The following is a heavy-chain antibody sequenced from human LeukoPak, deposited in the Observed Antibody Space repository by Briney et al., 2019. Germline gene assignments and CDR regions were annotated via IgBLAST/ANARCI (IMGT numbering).Heavy chain of an antibody. Sequence: GGSLRLSCAASGFTFTTYSMNWVRQAPGKGLEWISYVSGGSGTIYYADSVKGRFTISRDNAKNSLYLQMDSLRAEDTAVYYCARDGYSSSALDYWGPGTLVTVSS. J-gene: IGHJ4*02. V-gene: IGHV3-48*04. D-gene: IGHD6-19*01. CDR1: GFTFTTYS. CDR3: ARDGYSSSALDY. CDR2: VSGGSGTI.